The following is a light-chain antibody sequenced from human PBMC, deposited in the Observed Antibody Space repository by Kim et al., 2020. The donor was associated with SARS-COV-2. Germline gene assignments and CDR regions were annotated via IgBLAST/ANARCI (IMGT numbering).Light chain of an antibody. CDR3: QQYSNWPPYT. J-gene: IGKJ2*01. V-gene: IGKV3-15*01. CDR2: GAS. Sequence: VSPGERATRSCRASQSVGDDLAWYQQKPGQAPRLLIYGASTRATGIPARFSGSGSGTEFTLTISSLQSEDFAVYYCQQYSNWPPYTFGQGTKLEI. CDR1: QSVGDD.